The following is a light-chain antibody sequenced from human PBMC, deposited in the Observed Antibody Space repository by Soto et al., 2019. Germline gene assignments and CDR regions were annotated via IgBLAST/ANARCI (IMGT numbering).Light chain of an antibody. Sequence: QLVLTQSPSASASLGASVKLTCTLSSGYSSYAIAWHQQQPEKGPRYLMKLNSDGSHSKGDGIPDRFSGSSSGAERYLTISSLQSEDEADYYCQTWGTGIRVFGGGTKVTVL. J-gene: IGLJ2*01. V-gene: IGLV4-69*01. CDR2: LNSDGSH. CDR1: SGYSSYA. CDR3: QTWGTGIRV.